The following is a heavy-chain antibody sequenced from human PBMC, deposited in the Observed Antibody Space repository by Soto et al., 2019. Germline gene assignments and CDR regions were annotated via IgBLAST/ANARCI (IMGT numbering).Heavy chain of an antibody. V-gene: IGHV1-46*01. J-gene: IGHJ4*02. CDR3: ARDLDISGSYYTDY. D-gene: IGHD3-10*01. CDR1: GYTFTSYY. CDR2: INPSGGST. Sequence: ASVKVSCKASGYTFTSYYMHWVRQAPGQGLEWMGIINPSGGSTSYAQKFQGRVTMTTDTSTSTAYMELRSLTSDDTAVYYCARDLDISGSYYTDYWGQGTLVTVSS.